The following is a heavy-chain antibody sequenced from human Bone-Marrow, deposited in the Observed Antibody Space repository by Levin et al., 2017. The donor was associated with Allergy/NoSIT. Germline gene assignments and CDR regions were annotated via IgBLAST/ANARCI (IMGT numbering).Heavy chain of an antibody. CDR3: AKDRDGSSFFDY. D-gene: IGHD6-6*01. CDR1: GFTFSSYG. V-gene: IGHV3-30*18. CDR2: ISYDGSNK. Sequence: GESLKISCAASGFTFSSYGMHWVRQAPGKGLEWVAVISYDGSNKYYADSVKGRFTISRDNSKNTLYLQMNSLRAEDTAVYYCAKDRDGSSFFDYWGQGTLVTVSS. J-gene: IGHJ4*02.